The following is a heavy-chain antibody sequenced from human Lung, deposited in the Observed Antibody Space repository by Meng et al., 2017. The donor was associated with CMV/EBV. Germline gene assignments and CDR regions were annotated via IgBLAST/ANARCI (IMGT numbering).Heavy chain of an antibody. CDR1: GFTFDDYG. CDR2: INWNGGST. V-gene: IGHV3-20*04. CDR3: ARDTYSSSSGAYFDY. J-gene: IGHJ4*02. D-gene: IGHD6-6*01. Sequence: GGSXRLSCAASGFTFDDYGMSWVPQAPGKGLEWVSGINWNGGSTGYADSVKGRFTISRDNAKNSLYLQMNSLRAEDTALYYCARDTYSSSSGAYFDYLGQGXLVTVSS.